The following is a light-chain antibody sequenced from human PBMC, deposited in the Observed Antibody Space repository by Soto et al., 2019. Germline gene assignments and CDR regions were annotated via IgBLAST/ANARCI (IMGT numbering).Light chain of an antibody. V-gene: IGKV3-20*01. CDR3: QHYSISPA. J-gene: IGKJ4*01. Sequence: EIVLTQSPGTLSLSPGERATLSCRASQSVSSSYLAWYQQKPGQAPRLLIYGASSRATGIPDRFSGSGSGTDFTLTISRLEPEDFAVYYCQHYSISPAFGGGTKVEIK. CDR2: GAS. CDR1: QSVSSSY.